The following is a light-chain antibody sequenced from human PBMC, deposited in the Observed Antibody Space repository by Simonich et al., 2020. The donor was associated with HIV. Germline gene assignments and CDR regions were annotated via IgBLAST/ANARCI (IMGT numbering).Light chain of an antibody. Sequence: DIQMTQYPASLSASVGDRVTVTCRASHGISNSLAWYQQKQGKSPKLLRYAASRLESAVPSRFSGSGSGTDFTLTIRSLQPEDFATYYCQQSYSTPRTFGGGTKVEIK. CDR1: HGISNS. CDR3: QQSYSTPRT. V-gene: IGKV1-NL1*01. J-gene: IGKJ4*01. CDR2: AAS.